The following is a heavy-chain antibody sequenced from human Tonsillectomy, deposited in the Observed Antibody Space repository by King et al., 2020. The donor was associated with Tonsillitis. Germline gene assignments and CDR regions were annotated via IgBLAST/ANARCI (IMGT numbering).Heavy chain of an antibody. CDR3: ARGENWFDP. CDR2: IIPIFSTG. CDR1: GGTFSSYA. J-gene: IGHJ5*02. V-gene: IGHV1-69*12. Sequence: QLVQSGAEVKKPGSSVKVSCKASGGTFSSYAISWVRQAPGKGLEWRGGIIPIFSTGNYAQKFQGRVTITAAESTSTAYMELSSLRSEDTAVYYCARGENWFDPWGQGTLVTVSS. D-gene: IGHD1-26*01.